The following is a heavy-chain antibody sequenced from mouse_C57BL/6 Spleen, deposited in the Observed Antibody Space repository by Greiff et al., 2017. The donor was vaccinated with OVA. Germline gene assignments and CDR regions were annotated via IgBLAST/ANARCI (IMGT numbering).Heavy chain of an antibody. D-gene: IGHD1-1*01. CDR1: GYTFTDYE. V-gene: IGHV1-15*01. J-gene: IGHJ2*01. CDR3: TRDYGSSYGY. CDR2: IDPETGGT. Sequence: QVQLQQSGAELVRPGASVTLSCKASGYTFTDYEMHWVKQTPVHGLEWIGAIDPETGGTAYNQKFKCKAILTADKSSSTAYMELRSLTSEDSAVYYCTRDYGSSYGYWGQGTTLTVSS.